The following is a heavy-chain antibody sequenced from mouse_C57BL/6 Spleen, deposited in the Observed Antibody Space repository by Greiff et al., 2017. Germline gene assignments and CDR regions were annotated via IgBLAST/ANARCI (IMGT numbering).Heavy chain of an antibody. V-gene: IGHV1-50*01. Sequence: QVQLQQPGAELVKPGASVKLSCKASGYTFTSYWMQWVKQRPGQGLEWIGEIDPSDSYTNYNQKFKGKAILTVDTSSSTAYMQLSSLTSEDSAVYYCARRYFDVWGTGTTVTVSS. J-gene: IGHJ1*03. CDR2: IDPSDSYT. CDR1: GYTFTSYW. CDR3: ARRYFDV.